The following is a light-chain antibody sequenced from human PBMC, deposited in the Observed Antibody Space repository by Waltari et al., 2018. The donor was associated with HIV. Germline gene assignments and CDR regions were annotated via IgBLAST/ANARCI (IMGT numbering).Light chain of an antibody. CDR2: QDN. J-gene: IGLJ3*02. V-gene: IGLV3-1*01. Sequence: SYEVTQPPSVSVSPGQTAIITCSGDSLGEKYTSWYQQRPGQSPVLVIYQDNYRPSGIPDRFSGSNSGNTATLTISGTQSMDEADYYCQAWDSGTVVFGGGTKLTVL. CDR1: SLGEKY. CDR3: QAWDSGTVV.